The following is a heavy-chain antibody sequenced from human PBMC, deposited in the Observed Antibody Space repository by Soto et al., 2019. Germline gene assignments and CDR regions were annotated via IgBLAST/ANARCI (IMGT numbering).Heavy chain of an antibody. D-gene: IGHD2-2*01. CDR2: IYTSGST. V-gene: IGHV4-59*10. Sequence: SETLSLTWSVYCCSISSYYWSWIRHPAGKGLEWIGRIYTSGSTNNNSSLKLLVTMSVDTYENQFSLQLNSVNAEDTAIYYCARYSSASCHPAYCFDYWGQGTPVTVSS. CDR3: ARYSSASCHPAYCFDY. J-gene: IGHJ4*02. CDR1: CCSISSYY.